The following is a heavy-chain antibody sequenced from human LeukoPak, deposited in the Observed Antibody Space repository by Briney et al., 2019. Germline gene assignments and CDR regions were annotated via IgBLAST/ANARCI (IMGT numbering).Heavy chain of an antibody. V-gene: IGHV4-4*02. D-gene: IGHD3-10*01. J-gene: IGHJ4*02. CDR2: IYHSGST. CDR1: GGSISSSNW. Sequence: SETLSLTCAVSGGSISSSNWWSWVRQPPGKGLEWIGEIYHSGSTNCNPSLKSRVTISVDKSKNQFSLKLSSVTAADTAVYYCARGLYYGSGSYPMGYWGQGTLVTVSS. CDR3: ARGLYYGSGSYPMGY.